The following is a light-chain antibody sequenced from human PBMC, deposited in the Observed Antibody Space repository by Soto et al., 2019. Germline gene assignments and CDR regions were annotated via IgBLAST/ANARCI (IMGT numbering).Light chain of an antibody. CDR2: DAS. CDR3: QQRSNWPYLT. CDR1: QSVSGY. V-gene: IGKV3-11*01. J-gene: IGKJ4*02. Sequence: EIVLTQSPDTLSLSPGERATLSCRASQSVSGYLGWYHQKPGQAPRLLIYDASNRAYGVPARFRGSGSGTNFTLTIARLEPDDFAVYYCQQRSNWPYLTFGGGTRV.